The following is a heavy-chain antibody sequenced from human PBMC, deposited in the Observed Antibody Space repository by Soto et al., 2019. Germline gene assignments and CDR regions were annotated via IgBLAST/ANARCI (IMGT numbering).Heavy chain of an antibody. J-gene: IGHJ4*02. CDR2: IYYSGST. CDR3: ARLDSSSWYYFDY. CDR1: GGSISSSSYY. Sequence: SETLSLTCTVSGGSISSSSYYWGWIRQPPGKGLEWIGSIYYSGSTYYNPSLKSRVTISVDTSKNQFSLKLSSVTAADTAVYYCARLDSSSWYYFDYWGQGTRVTVSS. V-gene: IGHV4-39*01. D-gene: IGHD6-13*01.